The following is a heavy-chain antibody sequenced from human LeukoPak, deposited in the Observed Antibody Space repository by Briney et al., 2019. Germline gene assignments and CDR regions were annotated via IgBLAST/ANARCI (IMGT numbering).Heavy chain of an antibody. CDR1: GFSSSNHW. CDR3: VRDDRGIAVGSRDH. V-gene: IGHV3-7*03. J-gene: IGHJ4*02. Sequence: SGGSLRLPCAASGFSSSNHWMIWVRQAPGKGLEWVATINPDGTEKRYVDSVKGRFTISRDNGKNSLYLQMSSLRAEDTAVYYCVRDDRGIAVGSRDHGAQGSLVTVSS. D-gene: IGHD6-19*01. CDR2: INPDGTEK.